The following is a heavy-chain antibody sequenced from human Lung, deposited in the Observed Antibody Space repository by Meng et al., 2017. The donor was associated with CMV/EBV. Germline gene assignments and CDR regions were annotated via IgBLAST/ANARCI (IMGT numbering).Heavy chain of an antibody. J-gene: IGHJ6*02. CDR1: GFTFSSYA. CDR3: TRGGGTISIFGVARIVGGMDV. V-gene: IGHV3-30*04. Sequence: GGSXRLXCAASGFTFSSYAMHWVRQAPGKGLEWVAVISYDGSNKYYADSVKGRFTISRDNSKNTLYLQMNSLRVEDTAVYYCTRGGGTISIFGVARIVGGMDVXGQGXTVTVSS. CDR2: ISYDGSNK. D-gene: IGHD3-3*01.